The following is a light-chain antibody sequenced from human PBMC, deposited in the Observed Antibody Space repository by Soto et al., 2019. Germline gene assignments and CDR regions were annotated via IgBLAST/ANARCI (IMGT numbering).Light chain of an antibody. J-gene: IGKJ5*01. V-gene: IGKV1-33*01. Sequence: DIKMTQSPSSMSASVGDRVTITCQASQDINNYLNCYQQKPGQAPKLLIYDASGLEVGVPSRFSGSGSGTHFTLTISGLQREDIATYYCQQFGDLTFIFGQGTRLEI. CDR2: DAS. CDR1: QDINNY. CDR3: QQFGDLTFI.